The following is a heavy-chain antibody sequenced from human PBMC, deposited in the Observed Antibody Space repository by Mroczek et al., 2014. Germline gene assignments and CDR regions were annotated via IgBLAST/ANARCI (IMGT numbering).Heavy chain of an antibody. D-gene: IGHD2-2*01. CDR1: GFTFSSYA. V-gene: IGHV3-30-3*01. CDR2: ISYDGSNK. CDR3: ALTVVPAAIAVHYGMDV. Sequence: ESGGGVVQPGRSLRLSCAASGFTFSSYAMHWVRQAPGKGLEWVAVISYDGSNKYYADSVKGRFTISRDNSKNTLYLQMNSLRAEDTAVYYCALTVVPAAIAVHYGMDVWGQGTTVTVSS. J-gene: IGHJ6*02.